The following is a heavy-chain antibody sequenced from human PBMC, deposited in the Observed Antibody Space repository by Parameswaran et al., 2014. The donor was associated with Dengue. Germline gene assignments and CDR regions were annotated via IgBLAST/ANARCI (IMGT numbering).Heavy chain of an antibody. Sequence: ASVKVSCKASGYTFTDYSMHWVRQAPGQGLEWMGWIDPKSGGTNYAQKFQGRVTMTRDTSISTAYMELSRLRSDDTAVYYCARNLWGSNWFDPWGRGTLVTVSS. V-gene: IGHV1-2*02. CDR1: GYTFTDYS. CDR3: ARNLWGSNWFDP. J-gene: IGHJ5*02. CDR2: IDPKSGGT. D-gene: IGHD3-16*01.